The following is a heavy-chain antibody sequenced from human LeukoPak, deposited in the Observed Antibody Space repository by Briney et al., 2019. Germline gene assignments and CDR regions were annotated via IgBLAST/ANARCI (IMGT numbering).Heavy chain of an antibody. D-gene: IGHD1-26*01. CDR1: GFTFSNFG. CDR2: FWNDGSST. CDR3: VVGSYYFDY. V-gene: IGHV3-33*01. J-gene: IGHJ4*02. Sequence: GTSLRLSCAAYGFTFSNFGIHWVRQVPGKGLEWVAVFWNDGSSTDYADSVKGRFTISRDNSKNTLYLQMDGLRAEDTALYYCVVGSYYFDYWGQGTLVTVSS.